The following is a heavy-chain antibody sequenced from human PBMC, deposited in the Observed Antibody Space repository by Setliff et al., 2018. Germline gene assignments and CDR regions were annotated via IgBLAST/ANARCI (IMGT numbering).Heavy chain of an antibody. CDR1: GYTFTSYG. Sequence: ASVKVSCKASGYTFTSYGISWVRQAPGQGLEWMGWISGYNGNTNYAQNFQGRVTMTTDTSTSTAYMELRSLRSDDTAVYYCARDPLYSGSYGPEFYFDYWGQGTQVTVSS. CDR3: ARDPLYSGSYGPEFYFDY. D-gene: IGHD1-26*01. V-gene: IGHV1-18*01. J-gene: IGHJ4*02. CDR2: ISGYNGNT.